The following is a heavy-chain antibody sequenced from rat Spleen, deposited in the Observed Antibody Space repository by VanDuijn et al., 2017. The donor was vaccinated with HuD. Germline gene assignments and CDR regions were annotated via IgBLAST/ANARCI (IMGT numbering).Heavy chain of an antibody. CDR1: GFSLINHS. J-gene: IGHJ2*01. CDR3: ARHRNYYSSYVYAFDY. Sequence: VQLKESGPDLVQPSQTLSLICTVSGFSLINHSVHWVRQPPGKGLEWVASISTGGGNTYYRDSVKGRFTISRDNAKNTLYLQMDSLRSEDTATYYCARHRNYYSSYVYAFDYWGQGVMVTVSS. CDR2: ISTGGGNT. D-gene: IGHD1-2*01. V-gene: IGHV5S13*01.